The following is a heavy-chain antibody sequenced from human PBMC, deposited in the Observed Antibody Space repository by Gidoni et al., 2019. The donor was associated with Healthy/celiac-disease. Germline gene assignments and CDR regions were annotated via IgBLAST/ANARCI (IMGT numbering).Heavy chain of an antibody. CDR2: MNPNSGNT. V-gene: IGHV1-8*01. J-gene: IGHJ5*02. Sequence: EWMGWMNPNSGNTGYAQKFQGRVTMTRNTSISTAYMELSSLRSEDTAVYYCARGLYYDYVWGSYRQNWFDPWGQGTLVTVSS. CDR3: ARGLYYDYVWGSYRQNWFDP. D-gene: IGHD3-16*02.